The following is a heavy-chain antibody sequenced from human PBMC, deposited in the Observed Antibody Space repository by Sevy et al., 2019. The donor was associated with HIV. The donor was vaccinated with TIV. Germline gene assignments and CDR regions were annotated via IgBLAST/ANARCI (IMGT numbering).Heavy chain of an antibody. CDR3: ARAVSGSYPSFDY. Sequence: ASVKVSCKASGYTFTGDYMHWVRQAPGQGLEWMGWINPNSGGTNYAQKFQGRVTMTRDTSISTAYMELSRLRSDDTAVYYCARAVSGSYPSFDYWGQGTLVTVSS. CDR2: INPNSGGT. D-gene: IGHD1-26*01. CDR1: GYTFTGDY. J-gene: IGHJ4*02. V-gene: IGHV1-2*02.